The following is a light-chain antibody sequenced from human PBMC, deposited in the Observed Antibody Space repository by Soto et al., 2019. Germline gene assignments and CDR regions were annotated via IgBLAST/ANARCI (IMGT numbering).Light chain of an antibody. Sequence: QSVLTQPHSVSGSHGQSGGISCSGTSSDVGGYNYVSWYQQHPGKAPKLIIFDVNKRPSGVPDRFSGSKSGSTASLTISGLQAEDEADYYCCSYGGSFYVVGTGTKVTVL. J-gene: IGLJ1*01. CDR1: SSDVGGYNY. CDR2: DVN. V-gene: IGLV2-11*01. CDR3: CSYGGSFYV.